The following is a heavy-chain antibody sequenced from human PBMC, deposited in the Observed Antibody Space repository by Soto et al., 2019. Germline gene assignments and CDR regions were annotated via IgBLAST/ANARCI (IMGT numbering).Heavy chain of an antibody. J-gene: IGHJ4*02. D-gene: IGHD3-16*02. CDR1: GFTFSNYA. Sequence: EVHLLESGGGLVQPGGSLRLSCAASGFTFSNYAMSWVRQAPGKGLEWVSAISGSGGSTYYADSVKGRFTVSRDNSKNTLYLQMMSLRADDPAIYYCAKNPGGYDYIWGTYPPRGYFDYWGQGTLVTVSS. CDR3: AKNPGGYDYIWGTYPPRGYFDY. CDR2: ISGSGGST. V-gene: IGHV3-23*01.